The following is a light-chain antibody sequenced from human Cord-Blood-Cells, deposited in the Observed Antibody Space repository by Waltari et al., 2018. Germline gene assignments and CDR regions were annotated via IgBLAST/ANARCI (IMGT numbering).Light chain of an antibody. V-gene: IGKV1-5*01. CDR1: QSISSW. J-gene: IGKJ2*01. Sequence: DIQMTQSPSTLSASVADTVTITCRASQSISSWLAWYQQKPGKAPKLLIYDASSLESGVPSRFSGSGSGTEFTLTISSLQPDDFATYYCQQYNSYSYTFGQGTKLEIK. CDR3: QQYNSYSYT. CDR2: DAS.